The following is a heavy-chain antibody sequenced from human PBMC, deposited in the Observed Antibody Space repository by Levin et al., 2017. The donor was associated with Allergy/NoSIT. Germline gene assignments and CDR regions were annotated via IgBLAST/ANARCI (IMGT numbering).Heavy chain of an antibody. J-gene: IGHJ4*02. V-gene: IGHV1-3*01. CDR2: INGGNGDT. D-gene: IGHD2-2*01. CDR3: ARRAEGYCTYTSCPTPFDH. CDR1: GYTFTTYS. Sequence: ASVKVSCTPSGYTFTTYSIHWVRQAPGQSLEWMGWINGGNGDTKHSQKFQGRVTITRDISAGTAYMELSSLRSEDTAVYYCARRAEGYCTYTSCPTPFDHWGQGTLVTVSS.